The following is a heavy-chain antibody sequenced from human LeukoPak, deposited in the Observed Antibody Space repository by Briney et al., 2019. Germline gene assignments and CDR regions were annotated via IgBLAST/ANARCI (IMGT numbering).Heavy chain of an antibody. V-gene: IGHV3-23*01. J-gene: IGHJ4*02. D-gene: IGHD2-2*03. CDR3: AKDASGGYCSSTSCYGDY. CDR1: GFAFSTYA. Sequence: GGSLRLSCAASGFAFSTYAMSWVRQAPGKGLEWVSAISGSGGSTYYADSVKGRFTISRDNSKNTLYLQMNSLRAEDTAVYYCAKDASGGYCSSTSCYGDYWGQGTLVTVSS. CDR2: ISGSGGST.